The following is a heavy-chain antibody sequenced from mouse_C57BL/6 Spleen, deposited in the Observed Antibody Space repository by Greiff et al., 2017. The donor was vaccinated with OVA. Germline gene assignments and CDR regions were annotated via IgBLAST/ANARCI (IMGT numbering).Heavy chain of an antibody. CDR1: GFTFSDYY. V-gene: IGHV5-12*01. Sequence: EVMLVESGGGLVQPGGSLKLSCAASGFTFSDYYMYWVRQTPEKRLEWVAYISNGGGSTYYPDTVKGRFTISRDNAKNTLYLQMSRLKSEDTAMYYCARPITTVVARLYAMDYWGQGTSVTVSS. D-gene: IGHD1-1*01. CDR2: ISNGGGST. J-gene: IGHJ4*01. CDR3: ARPITTVVARLYAMDY.